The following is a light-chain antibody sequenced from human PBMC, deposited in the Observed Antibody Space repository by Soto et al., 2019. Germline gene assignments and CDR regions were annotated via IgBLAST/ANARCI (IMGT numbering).Light chain of an antibody. CDR1: QSIGSC. CDR3: EEYISYWA. CDR2: KAS. V-gene: IGKV1-5*03. J-gene: IGKJ1*01. Sequence: DIQMTQSPSTLSASVGDRVTITCRASQSIGSCLAWYQQKPGTAPKLLIYKASSLESGVPSRFSGSGFGTDFTLIVSRLQQDVFGTYYLEEYISYWAFGQGTKVE.